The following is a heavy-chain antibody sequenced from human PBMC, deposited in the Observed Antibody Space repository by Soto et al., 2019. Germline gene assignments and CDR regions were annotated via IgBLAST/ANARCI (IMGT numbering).Heavy chain of an antibody. V-gene: IGHV1-69*06. CDR2: IIPIFGTA. J-gene: IGHJ6*04. CDR1: GGTFSSYA. CDR3: PSGVTVHYYYGMDV. Sequence: SVKVSCKASGGTFSSYAISWVLHAPGQGLEWMGGIIPIFGTANYAQKFQGRFTITADKSTTTPYMELSSPRSEVTAVQYRPSGVTVHYYYGMDVWGKGHTVTVSS. D-gene: IGHD1-20*01.